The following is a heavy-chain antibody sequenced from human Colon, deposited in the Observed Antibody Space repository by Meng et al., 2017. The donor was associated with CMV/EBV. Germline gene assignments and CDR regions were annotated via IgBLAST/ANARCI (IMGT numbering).Heavy chain of an antibody. CDR1: GFTFSSYA. CDR3: AKVSAGYDILTGYLYFDY. V-gene: IGHV3-23*01. Sequence: GESLRLSCAASGFTFSSYAMSWVRQAAGKGLEWVSGISGSGYSTYYADSVKGRFTISRDNSKNTLYLQMNSLRAEDTAVYYCAKVSAGYDILTGYLYFDYWGQGTLVTVSS. D-gene: IGHD3-9*01. CDR2: ISGSGYST. J-gene: IGHJ4*02.